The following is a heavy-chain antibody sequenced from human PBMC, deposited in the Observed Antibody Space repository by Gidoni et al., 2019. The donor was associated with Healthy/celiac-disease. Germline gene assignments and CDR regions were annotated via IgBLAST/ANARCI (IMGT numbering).Heavy chain of an antibody. V-gene: IGHV4-31*03. D-gene: IGHD4-17*01. CDR3: ARAPRHYGDYGRNAFDI. Sequence: QVQLQESGPGLVKPSQTLSPTCTVSGGSISSGGYYWSWIRQHPGKGLEWIGYIYYSGSTYYNPSLKSRVTISVDTSKNQFSLKLSSVTAADTAVYYCARAPRHYGDYGRNAFDIWGQGTMVTVSS. CDR1: GGSISSGGYY. CDR2: IYYSGST. J-gene: IGHJ3*02.